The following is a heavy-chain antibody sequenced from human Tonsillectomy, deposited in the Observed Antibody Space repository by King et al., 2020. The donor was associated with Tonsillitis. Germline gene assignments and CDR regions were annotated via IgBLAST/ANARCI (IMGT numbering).Heavy chain of an antibody. CDR1: GFTFSLSA. D-gene: IGHD6-13*01. Sequence: VQLVESGGGVVQPGRSLRLSCAASGFTFSLSAMHWVRQAPGKRLEWVAVLSHDGNNKYYADSVKGRFTISRDNSKNTLYLEMNSPRGDDTAVYYCARAGYSSTWYVGYCDYWGQGTLVTVSS. J-gene: IGHJ4*02. V-gene: IGHV3-30*04. CDR3: ARAGYSSTWYVGYCDY. CDR2: LSHDGNNK.